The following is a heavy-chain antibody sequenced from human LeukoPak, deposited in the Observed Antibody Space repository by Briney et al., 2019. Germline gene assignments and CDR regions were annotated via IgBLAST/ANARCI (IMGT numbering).Heavy chain of an antibody. Sequence: GGSLRLSCAASGFTFSSYSMNWVRQAPGKGLEWVSSISSSSSYIYYADSVKGRFTISRDNAKNSLYLQMNSLRAEDTALYYCAKDHTLYYSKYYFDYWGQGTLVTVSS. CDR1: GFTFSSYS. D-gene: IGHD3-10*01. CDR3: AKDHTLYYSKYYFDY. V-gene: IGHV3-21*04. CDR2: ISSSSSYI. J-gene: IGHJ4*02.